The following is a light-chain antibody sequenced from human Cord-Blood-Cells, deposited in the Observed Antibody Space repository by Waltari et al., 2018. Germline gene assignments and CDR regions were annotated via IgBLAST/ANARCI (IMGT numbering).Light chain of an antibody. Sequence: DIQMTQSPSTLSASVGDRVTITCRASQSISSWLAWYQQKPGKAPKLLIYDASSLESGVPSRFRGSGSGTEFTLTISSLQPDDFATYYCQQYNSYSPVTFGPGTKVDIK. J-gene: IGKJ3*01. CDR1: QSISSW. CDR3: QQYNSYSPVT. V-gene: IGKV1-5*01. CDR2: DAS.